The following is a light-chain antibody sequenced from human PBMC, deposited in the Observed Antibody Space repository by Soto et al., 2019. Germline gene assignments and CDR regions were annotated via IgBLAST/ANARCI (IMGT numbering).Light chain of an antibody. CDR3: QQYNNWPSLT. J-gene: IGKJ4*01. Sequence: EIVMTQSPATLSVSPGERATLSCRASQSVSSNLAWYQQKPGQTPRLLIYGASTRATGIPARFSGSGSGTEFTLTISSLQSEDFAVHYCQQYNNWPSLTFGGGTRVEI. CDR2: GAS. V-gene: IGKV3-15*01. CDR1: QSVSSN.